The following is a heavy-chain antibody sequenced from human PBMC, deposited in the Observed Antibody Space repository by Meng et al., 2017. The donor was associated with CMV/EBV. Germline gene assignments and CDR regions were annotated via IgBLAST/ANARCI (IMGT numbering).Heavy chain of an antibody. Sequence: GSLRLSCAASGFTFSSYWMGWVRQAPGKGLEWVANIKQDGSEKYYVDSVKGRFTISRDNAKNSLYLQMNSLRAEDTAVYYCARDTKTYYDFWSGPSGYGMDVWGQGTTVTVS. CDR1: GFTFSSYW. D-gene: IGHD3-3*01. CDR2: IKQDGSEK. J-gene: IGHJ6*02. V-gene: IGHV3-7*01. CDR3: ARDTKTYYDFWSGPSGYGMDV.